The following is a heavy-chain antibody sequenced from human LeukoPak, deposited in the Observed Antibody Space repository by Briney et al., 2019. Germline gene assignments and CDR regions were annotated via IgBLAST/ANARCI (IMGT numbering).Heavy chain of an antibody. CDR2: ISSSSSYI. Sequence: KPGGSLRLSCAASGFTFSSYSMNWVRQAPGKGLEWVSSISSSSSYIYYADSVKGRFTISRDNAKNSLYLQMNGLRAEDTAVYYCARDLRAYDYGDPNWFDPWGQGTLVTVSS. D-gene: IGHD4-17*01. V-gene: IGHV3-21*01. J-gene: IGHJ5*02. CDR1: GFTFSSYS. CDR3: ARDLRAYDYGDPNWFDP.